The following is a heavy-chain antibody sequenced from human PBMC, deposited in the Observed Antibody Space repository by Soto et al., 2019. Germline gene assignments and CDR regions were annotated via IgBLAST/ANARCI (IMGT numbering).Heavy chain of an antibody. CDR2: INHSGST. V-gene: IGHV4-34*01. J-gene: IGHJ6*02. Sequence: PSETLSLTCAVYGGSFSGYYWSWIRQPPGKGLEWIGEINHSGSTNYNPSXKSRVXISVDTSKNQFSLKLSSVTAADPAVYYCARARVWTDYYYYGMDGWGQGATVTVAS. CDR1: GGSFSGYY. D-gene: IGHD3-16*01. CDR3: ARARVWTDYYYYGMDG.